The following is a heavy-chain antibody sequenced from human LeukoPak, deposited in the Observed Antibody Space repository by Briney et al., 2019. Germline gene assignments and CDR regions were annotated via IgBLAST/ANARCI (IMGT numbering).Heavy chain of an antibody. Sequence: GGSLRLSCATSGFTFSSYAFHWVRQAPGKGLEWVATMSFDVNNKYYADSVRGRFTISRDNSKNTLYLQMNSLRAEDTAVYSCVRGFCTSTSCYIDYWGQGTLVTVSS. J-gene: IGHJ4*02. D-gene: IGHD2-2*02. V-gene: IGHV3-30*04. CDR3: VRGFCTSTSCYIDY. CDR1: GFTFSSYA. CDR2: MSFDVNNK.